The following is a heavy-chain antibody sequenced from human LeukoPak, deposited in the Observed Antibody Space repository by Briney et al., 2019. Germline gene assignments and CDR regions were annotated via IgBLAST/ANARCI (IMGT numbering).Heavy chain of an antibody. D-gene: IGHD3-22*01. J-gene: IGHJ4*02. CDR2: IRNKAYGGTT. Sequence: GGSLRLSCTTSGFTFDDYAMTWVRQAPGKGLEWVGLIRNKAYGGTTDYAASVKDRFTISRDDSKSIAYLQMNSLKTEDTAVYYCTRGYGDYDSSGYYWGQGALVTVSS. CDR3: TRGYGDYDSSGYY. CDR1: GFTFDDYA. V-gene: IGHV3-49*04.